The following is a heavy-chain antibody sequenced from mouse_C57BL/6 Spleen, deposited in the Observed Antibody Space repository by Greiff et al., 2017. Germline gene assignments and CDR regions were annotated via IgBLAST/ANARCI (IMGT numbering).Heavy chain of an antibody. D-gene: IGHD1-1*01. J-gene: IGHJ2*01. CDR2: IYPGDGDT. Sequence: VQLQESGPELVKPGASVKISCKASGYAFSSSWMNWVKQRPGKGLEWIGRIYPGDGDTNYNGKFKGKATLTADKSSSTAYMQLISLTSEDSAFYFCAREGLRYWFDYWGQGTTVTVSS. V-gene: IGHV1-82*01. CDR1: GYAFSSSW. CDR3: AREGLRYWFDY.